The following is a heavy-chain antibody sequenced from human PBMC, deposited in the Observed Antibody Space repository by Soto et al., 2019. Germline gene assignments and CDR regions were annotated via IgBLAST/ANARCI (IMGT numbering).Heavy chain of an antibody. CDR1: GLTFGHYW. CDR3: ARELELVDGFDH. Sequence: EVQMLQSGGGMVQPGGSLRLSCVVSGLTFGHYWMSCVRQAPGKGLEWVANIKIDGSEKYYVDSVKGRFAISRDNAKNSVFLQLNSLRTEDTAVYYFARELELVDGFDHWGQGSLVIVPP. CDR2: IKIDGSEK. J-gene: IGHJ4*02. D-gene: IGHD2-8*02. V-gene: IGHV3-7*03.